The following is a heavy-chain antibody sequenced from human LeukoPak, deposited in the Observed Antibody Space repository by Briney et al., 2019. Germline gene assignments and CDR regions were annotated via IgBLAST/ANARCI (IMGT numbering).Heavy chain of an antibody. Sequence: ASVKVSCKASGYTLTSYYTHWVRQAPGQGLEWMGIINPSGGSTSYAQKFQGRVTMTRDTSTSTVYMELSSLRSEDTAVYYCVVDSEDYWGQGTLVTVSS. V-gene: IGHV1-46*01. CDR1: GYTLTSYY. D-gene: IGHD1-26*01. CDR3: VVDSEDY. J-gene: IGHJ4*02. CDR2: INPSGGST.